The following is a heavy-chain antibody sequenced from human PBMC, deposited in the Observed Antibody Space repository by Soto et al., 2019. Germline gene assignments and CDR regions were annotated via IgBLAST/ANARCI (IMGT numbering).Heavy chain of an antibody. CDR1: GGTFSSYA. CDR2: IIPIFGRA. D-gene: IGHD5-12*01. J-gene: IGHJ4*02. CDR3: ARTVEMATGVNFFYYFDY. Sequence: SVKVSCKASGGTFSSYAFSWVRQAPGQGLEWMGGIIPIFGRANYAQKFQGRVTITADESTSTGYMELSSLRPEDTAVYYCARTVEMATGVNFFYYFDYWGQGTLVTVSS. V-gene: IGHV1-69*13.